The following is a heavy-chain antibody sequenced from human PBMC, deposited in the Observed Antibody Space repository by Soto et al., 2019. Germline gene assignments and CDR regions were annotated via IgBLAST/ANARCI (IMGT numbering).Heavy chain of an antibody. V-gene: IGHV4-39*01. CDR2: IYYSGST. Sequence: PSETLSLTCTVSGGSISSSSYYWGWIRQPPGKGLEWIGSIYYSGSTYYNPSLKSRVTISVDTPKNQFSLKLSSVTAADTAVYYCARLRTYYGSGRSRYYYYMDVWGKGTTVTVSS. J-gene: IGHJ6*03. D-gene: IGHD3-10*01. CDR1: GGSISSSSYY. CDR3: ARLRTYYGSGRSRYYYYMDV.